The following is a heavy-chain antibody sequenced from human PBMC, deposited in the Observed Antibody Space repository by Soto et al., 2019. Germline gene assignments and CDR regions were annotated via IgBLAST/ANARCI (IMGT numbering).Heavy chain of an antibody. Sequence: SETLSLTCTVSGGSISSSSYYWGWIRQPPGKGLEWIGSIYYSGSTYYNPSLKSRVTISVDTSKSQFSLKLSSVTAADTAVYYCARGMIGQYCSGGSCYRSFEYFQHWGQGTLVTVSS. V-gene: IGHV4-39*01. CDR3: ARGMIGQYCSGGSCYRSFEYFQH. CDR2: IYYSGST. D-gene: IGHD2-15*01. CDR1: GGSISSSSYY. J-gene: IGHJ1*01.